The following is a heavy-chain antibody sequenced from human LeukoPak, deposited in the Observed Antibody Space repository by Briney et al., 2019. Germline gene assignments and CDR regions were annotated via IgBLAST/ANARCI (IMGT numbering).Heavy chain of an antibody. CDR1: GFTFGDYA. D-gene: IGHD3-3*01. V-gene: IGHV3-49*03. CDR3: RWGDKLPLD. Sequence: GGSLRLSCTASGFTFGDYAMSWFRQAPGKGLEWVGFIRSKAYGGTTEYAASVKGRFTISRDDSKSIAYLQMNSLRAEDTAVYYCRWGDKLPLDWGQGTLVTVSS. J-gene: IGHJ4*02. CDR2: IRSKAYGGTT.